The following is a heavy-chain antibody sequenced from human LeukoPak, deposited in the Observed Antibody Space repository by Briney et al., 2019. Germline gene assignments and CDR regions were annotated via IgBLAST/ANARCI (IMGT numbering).Heavy chain of an antibody. J-gene: IGHJ4*02. D-gene: IGHD3-9*01. CDR1: GFTFDDYA. CDR2: ISWNSGSI. V-gene: IGHV3-9*01. Sequence: SGGSLRLSCAASGFTFDDYAMHWVRHAPGKGLEWVSGISWNSGSIGYADSVKGRFTISRDNAKNSLYLQMNSLRAEDTALYYCAKDNYDILTGYLDYWGQGTLATVSS. CDR3: AKDNYDILTGYLDY.